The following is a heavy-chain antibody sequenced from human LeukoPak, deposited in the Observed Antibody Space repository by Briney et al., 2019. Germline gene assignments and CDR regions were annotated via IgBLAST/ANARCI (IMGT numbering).Heavy chain of an antibody. D-gene: IGHD6-6*01. Sequence: GGSLRLSCAASGFTFSSYGMHWVRQAPGKGLEWVAVISYDGSNKYYADSVKGRFTISRDNSKNTLYLQMNSLRAEDTAVYYCAKLGGKEQLVHYGMDVWGQGTLVTVSS. V-gene: IGHV3-30*18. CDR1: GFTFSSYG. CDR3: AKLGGKEQLVHYGMDV. J-gene: IGHJ6*02. CDR2: ISYDGSNK.